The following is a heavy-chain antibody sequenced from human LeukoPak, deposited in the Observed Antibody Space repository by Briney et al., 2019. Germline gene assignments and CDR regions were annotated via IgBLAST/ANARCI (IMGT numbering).Heavy chain of an antibody. Sequence: PGGSLRLSCAASGFTFSSYAMGWVRQAPGKGLEWFSAISGSSDTYYADAVKGRFTISRDNSKTTLYLEMNSLRAEDTVIYYCAKGSSSGRPYFFDYWGQGSLVAVSS. CDR2: ISGSSDT. CDR3: AKGSSSGRPYFFDY. V-gene: IGHV3-23*01. J-gene: IGHJ4*02. D-gene: IGHD3-10*01. CDR1: GFTFSSYA.